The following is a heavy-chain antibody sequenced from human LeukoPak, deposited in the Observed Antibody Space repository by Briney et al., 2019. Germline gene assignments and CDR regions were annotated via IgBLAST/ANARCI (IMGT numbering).Heavy chain of an antibody. CDR1: GYTFTGYY. CDR2: INPNSGAT. CDR3: ARQGSNSSGWYPVDD. V-gene: IGHV1-2*02. D-gene: IGHD6-19*01. J-gene: IGHJ4*02. Sequence: ASVKVSCKASGYTFTGYYMYWVRQAPGQGLEWMGWINPNSGATNYAEKFQGRVTMTRDTSISTGYLELSSLTSDDTAVYFYARQGSNSSGWYPVDDWGQGTLVTVSS.